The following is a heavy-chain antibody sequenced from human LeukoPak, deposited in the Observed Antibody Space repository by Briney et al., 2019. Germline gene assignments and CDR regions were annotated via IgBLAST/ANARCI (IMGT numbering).Heavy chain of an antibody. V-gene: IGHV3-23*01. CDR3: VKGDSYYDFCLLN. D-gene: IGHD3-3*01. CDR2: ISGSGGRT. Sequence: PGGSLRLSCAASGFTFRSYAMSWVRQAPGKGLEWVAAISGSGGRTYYADSVKGRFTISGDNSKNTLYLQVNSLRGEDTAVYHCVKGDSYYDFCLLNWGQGTLVTVSS. CDR1: GFTFRSYA. J-gene: IGHJ4*02.